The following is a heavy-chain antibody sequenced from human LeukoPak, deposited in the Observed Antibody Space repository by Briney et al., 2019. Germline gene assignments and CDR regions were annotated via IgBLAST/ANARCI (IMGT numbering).Heavy chain of an antibody. V-gene: IGHV4-59*08. CDR2: IYYSGST. CDR3: GRHSVSSPHYFDY. Sequence: PSGTLSLTCTVSGGSINSYYWSWLRQRPGKGLECVGFIYYSGSTHYKSSLKSRVTISVDTSKNQFSLRLSAVTAADTAVYYCGRHSVSSPHYFDYWGQGTLVTVSS. D-gene: IGHD1-26*01. CDR1: GGSINSYY. J-gene: IGHJ4*02.